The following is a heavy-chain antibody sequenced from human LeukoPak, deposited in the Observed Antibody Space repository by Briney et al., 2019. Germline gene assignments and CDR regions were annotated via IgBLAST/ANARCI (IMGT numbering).Heavy chain of an antibody. J-gene: IGHJ4*01. Sequence: SETLSLTCSVSGGSISTSSYYWGWIRQPPGKGLEWIGAIYYSGNNFYNPSLESRVTISVDTSKNQFSPKMISVTAADTSVYYCASLDAYNKFFEDWGQRTLVTVSS. CDR1: GGSISTSSYY. D-gene: IGHD5-24*01. V-gene: IGHV4-39*07. CDR3: ASLDAYNKFFED. CDR2: IYYSGNN.